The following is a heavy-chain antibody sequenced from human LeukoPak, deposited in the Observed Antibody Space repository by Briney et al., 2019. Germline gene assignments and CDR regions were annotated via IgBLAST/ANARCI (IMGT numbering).Heavy chain of an antibody. J-gene: IGHJ4*02. Sequence: GESLKISCKASRYSFTSYWIGWVRQIRRKGREWMGFIESSDSETRYTPSFQGQDTTSVDKSLTTADMQWNSLKASDTDMYYCARQTAMGRSGDYWGQGTLVTVSS. CDR3: ARQTAMGRSGDY. CDR1: RYSFTSYW. V-gene: IGHV5-51*01. CDR2: IESSDSET.